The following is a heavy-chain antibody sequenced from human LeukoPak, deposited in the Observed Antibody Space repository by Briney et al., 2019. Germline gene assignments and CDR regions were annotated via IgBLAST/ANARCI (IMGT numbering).Heavy chain of an antibody. J-gene: IGHJ4*02. CDR2: ISSSGSTI. CDR3: ARDYAVYGGNSNPYFDY. V-gene: IGHV3-48*03. CDR1: GFTFSNYA. D-gene: IGHD4-23*01. Sequence: GGSLRLSCAASGFTFSNYAMHWVRQAPGKGLEWVSYISSSGSTIYYADSVKGRFTISRDNAKNSLYLQMDSLRAEDTAVYYCARDYAVYGGNSNPYFDYWGQGTLVTVSS.